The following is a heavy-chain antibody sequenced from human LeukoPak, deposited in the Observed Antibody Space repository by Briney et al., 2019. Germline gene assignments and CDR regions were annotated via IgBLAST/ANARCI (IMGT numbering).Heavy chain of an antibody. J-gene: IGHJ6*02. CDR1: GYTFTNYA. CDR3: ARRENIVAYYYYGMDV. CDR2: IHAGNGNT. D-gene: IGHD5-12*01. V-gene: IGHV1-3*01. Sequence: ASVKVSCKASGYTFTNYAMHWLRQAPGQRLEWMGWIHAGNGNTKYSQKFQGRVTITRDISASTAYMELSSLRSEDTAVYFCARRENIVAYYYYGMDVWGQGTTVTVSS.